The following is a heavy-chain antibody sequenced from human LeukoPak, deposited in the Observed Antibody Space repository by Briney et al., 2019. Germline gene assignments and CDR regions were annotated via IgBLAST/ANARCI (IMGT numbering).Heavy chain of an antibody. D-gene: IGHD3-10*01. CDR3: ARDGYHYYGSGTYFGYYYMDV. CDR2: INWSGGRI. CDR1: GFTFDDYG. Sequence: GGSLTLSCAASGFTFDDYGMTWLRQAPGKGLEGVSGINWSGGRIDYAESVKGRFTISRDNTKNSLYLQMNSLRAEDTAVYYCARDGYHYYGSGTYFGYYYMDVWGKGTTVTISS. J-gene: IGHJ6*03. V-gene: IGHV3-20*04.